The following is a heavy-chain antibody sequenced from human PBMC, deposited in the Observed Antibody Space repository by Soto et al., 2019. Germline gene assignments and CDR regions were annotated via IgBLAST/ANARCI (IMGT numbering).Heavy chain of an antibody. V-gene: IGHV2-5*01. CDR3: AHRHNCGWYDAFDI. CDR2: IYWNDDK. D-gene: IGHD6-19*01. J-gene: IGHJ3*02. Sequence: QITLKESGPTLVKPTQTLTLTCTFSAFSLNTSGVRVGWIRQPPGKALEWLALIYWNDDKRYSPSLKGRLTITKDTSKNQVVLTMTNMDPVDTATYYGAHRHNCGWYDAFDIWGQGTMVTVSS. CDR1: AFSLNTSGVR.